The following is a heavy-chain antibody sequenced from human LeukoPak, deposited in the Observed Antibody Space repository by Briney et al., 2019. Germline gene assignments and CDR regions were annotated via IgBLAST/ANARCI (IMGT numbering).Heavy chain of an antibody. CDR2: ISGSGGST. Sequence: PGGSLRLSCAASGFTFSSYAMSWVRQAPGKGLEWVSAISGSGGSTYYADSVKDRFTISRDNSKNTLYLQMNSLRAEDTAVYYCARLIRVYYDFWSDSYYFDYWGQGTLVTVSS. CDR3: ARLIRVYYDFWSDSYYFDY. CDR1: GFTFSSYA. D-gene: IGHD3-3*01. V-gene: IGHV3-23*01. J-gene: IGHJ4*02.